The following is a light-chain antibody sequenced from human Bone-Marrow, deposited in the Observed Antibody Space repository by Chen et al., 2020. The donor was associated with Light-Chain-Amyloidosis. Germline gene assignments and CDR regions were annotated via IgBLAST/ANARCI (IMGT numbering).Light chain of an antibody. J-gene: IGLJ1*01. CDR3: SSYTITNTLV. CDR1: SSDVGGDNH. V-gene: IGLV2-14*01. Sequence: QSALTQPASVSGSPGQSITISFTGTSSDVGGDNHVSRYQQHPDKAPKLMIYEVTNRPSWFPDRFSGSKSDNTASLTISGLQTEDEADYFCSSYTITNTLVFGSGTRVTVL. CDR2: EVT.